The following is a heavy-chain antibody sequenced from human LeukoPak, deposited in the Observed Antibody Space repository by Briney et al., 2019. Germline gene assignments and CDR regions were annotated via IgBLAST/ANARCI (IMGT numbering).Heavy chain of an antibody. J-gene: IGHJ3*02. Sequence: GGSLKLSCAASGFTFSSYEMNWVRQAPGKGLEWVSYISSSGSTIYYADSVKGRFTISRDNAKNSLYLQMNSLRAEDTAVYYCARGAFVYGGPNALDIWGQGTMVTVSS. CDR3: ARGAFVYGGPNALDI. CDR1: GFTFSSYE. V-gene: IGHV3-48*03. D-gene: IGHD4-23*01. CDR2: ISSSGSTI.